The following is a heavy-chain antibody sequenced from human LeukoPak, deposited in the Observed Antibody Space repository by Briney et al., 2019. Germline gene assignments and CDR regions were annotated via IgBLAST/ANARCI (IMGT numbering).Heavy chain of an antibody. V-gene: IGHV3-23*01. CDR3: AKDLGIGYYDSSGYPYY. CDR2: ISGSGGST. D-gene: IGHD3-22*01. CDR1: GFTFSGYG. Sequence: GGSLRLSCAASGFTFSGYGMSWVRQAPGKGLEWVSAISGSGGSTYYADSVKGRFTISRDNSKNTLYLQMNSLRAEDTAVYYCAKDLGIGYYDSSGYPYYWGQGTLVTVSS. J-gene: IGHJ4*02.